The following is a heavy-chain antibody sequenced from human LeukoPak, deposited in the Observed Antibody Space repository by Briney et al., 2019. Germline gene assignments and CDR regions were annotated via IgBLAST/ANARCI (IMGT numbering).Heavy chain of an antibody. V-gene: IGHV1-2*02. CDR2: INPNSGGT. D-gene: IGHD4-17*01. CDR3: ARVLEGVSGDYSYYFDY. Sequence: GASVKVSCKASGYSFTNYYIHWVRQAPGQGLEWMGWINPNSGGTNYAQKFQGRVTMTRDTSISTAYMELSRLRSDDTAVYYCARVLEGVSGDYSYYFDYWGQGTLVTVSS. J-gene: IGHJ4*02. CDR1: GYSFTNYY.